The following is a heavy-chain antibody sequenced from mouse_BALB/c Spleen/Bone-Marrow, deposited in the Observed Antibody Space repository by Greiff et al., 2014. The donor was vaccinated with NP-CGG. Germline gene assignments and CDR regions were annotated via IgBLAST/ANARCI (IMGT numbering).Heavy chain of an antibody. J-gene: IGHJ1*01. CDR1: GYTFSSYY. CDR2: INPSNGGT. Sequence: VQLQQSGAELVKPGASVKLSCKASGYTFSSYYMYWVKQRPGQGLEWIGEINPSNGGTKFNEKFKSKATLTVDKSSSTAYMQLSSPTSEDSAVYYCTRSNYGYWYFDVWGAGTTVTVSS. D-gene: IGHD1-1*01. CDR3: TRSNYGYWYFDV. V-gene: IGHV1S81*02.